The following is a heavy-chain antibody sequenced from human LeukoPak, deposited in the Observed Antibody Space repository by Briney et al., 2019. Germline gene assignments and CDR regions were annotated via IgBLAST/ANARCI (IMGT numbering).Heavy chain of an antibody. Sequence: SVKVSCKASGGTFSSYAISWVRQAPGQGLEWMGGIIPIFGTANYAQKFQGRVTITADKSTSTAYMELSSLRSEDTAVYYCARDLGYCSNTSCSRGWFDPWGQGTLVTVSS. CDR1: GGTFSSYA. CDR3: ARDLGYCSNTSCSRGWFDP. D-gene: IGHD2-2*01. V-gene: IGHV1-69*06. CDR2: IIPIFGTA. J-gene: IGHJ5*02.